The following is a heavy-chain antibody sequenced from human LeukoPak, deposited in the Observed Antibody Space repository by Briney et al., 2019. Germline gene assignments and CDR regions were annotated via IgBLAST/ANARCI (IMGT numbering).Heavy chain of an antibody. J-gene: IGHJ4*02. CDR3: ARGPPYCSSTSCRFFDY. D-gene: IGHD2-2*01. V-gene: IGHV1-2*02. CDR1: GYTFTVYY. Sequence: ASVKVSFKSSGYTFTVYYMHWVRQAPGQGLEWMGWINPNSGGTNYAQKFQGRVTMTRDTSISTAYMELSRLRSDDTAVYYCARGPPYCSSTSCRFFDYWGQGTLVTVSS. CDR2: INPNSGGT.